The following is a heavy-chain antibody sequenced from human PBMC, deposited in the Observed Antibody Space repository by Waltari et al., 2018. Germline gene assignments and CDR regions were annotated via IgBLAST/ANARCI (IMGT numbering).Heavy chain of an antibody. CDR1: GGSFSGYY. CDR2: INHSGST. D-gene: IGHD3-10*01. J-gene: IGHJ5*02. Sequence: QVQLQQWGAGLFSPSETLSLTCAVYGGSFSGYYWTWIRPPPGKGLEWIGEINHSGSTNYNPSLKSRVTISIDTPRNQFSLKLSSVTAADTAVYYCARGRGYSVVVRGVDTGFCWFDPWGQGTLVTVSS. V-gene: IGHV4-34*01. CDR3: ARGRGYSVVVRGVDTGFCWFDP.